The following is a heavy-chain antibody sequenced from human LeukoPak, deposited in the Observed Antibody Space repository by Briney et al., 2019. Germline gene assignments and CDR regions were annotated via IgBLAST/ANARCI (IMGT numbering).Heavy chain of an antibody. Sequence: GGSLRLSCAASGITLSNYGMHWARQAPGKELEWVAFIPYDERNHYYADSVKGRFTISRDKSKKTLHLQMNSLTADDTAVYYCAKDRLAHCGGATCSVDYWGQGTLVMVSS. CDR3: AKDRLAHCGGATCSVDY. CDR1: GITLSNYG. CDR2: IPYDERNH. J-gene: IGHJ4*02. D-gene: IGHD2-15*01. V-gene: IGHV3-30*02.